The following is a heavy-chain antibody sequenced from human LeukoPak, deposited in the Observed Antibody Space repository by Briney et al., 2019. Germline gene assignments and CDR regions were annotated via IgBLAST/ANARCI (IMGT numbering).Heavy chain of an antibody. CDR2: ISAYNGNT. CDR1: GYTFTSYG. CDR3: AATYYYDSSGYWEAFDI. V-gene: IGHV1-18*01. D-gene: IGHD3-22*01. J-gene: IGHJ3*02. Sequence: ASVKVSCKASGYTFTSYGISWVRQAPGQGLEWMGWISAYNGNTNYAQKLQGRVTMTTDTSTSTAYMELRSLRSDDTAVYYCAATYYYDSSGYWEAFDIWGQGTMVTVSS.